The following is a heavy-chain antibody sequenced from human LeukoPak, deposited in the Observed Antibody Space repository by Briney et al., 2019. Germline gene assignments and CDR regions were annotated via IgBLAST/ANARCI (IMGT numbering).Heavy chain of an antibody. Sequence: GGSLRLSCAASGFTFSSYEMNWVRQAPGKGLEWVSYISSSGSTIYYADSVKGRFTISRDNAKNSLYLQMNSLRAEDTAVYYCARDPSSGWYYYYYYYMDVWGKGTTVTVSS. V-gene: IGHV3-48*03. J-gene: IGHJ6*03. CDR1: GFTFSSYE. CDR3: ARDPSSGWYYYYYYYMDV. CDR2: ISSSGSTI. D-gene: IGHD6-19*01.